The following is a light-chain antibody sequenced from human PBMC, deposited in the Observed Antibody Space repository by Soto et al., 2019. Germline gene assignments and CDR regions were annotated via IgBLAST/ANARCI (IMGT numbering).Light chain of an antibody. J-gene: IGKJ1*01. Sequence: EVMLTQSPGTLSLSPGERATLSCRASQSIFSNYLSWYQQKSGQAPRLLIYGASNRATGIPDRFSGSGSETEFTLTISRLEPEDFAVYYCQQYGTSPRTFGQGTKVEFK. CDR1: QSIFSNY. V-gene: IGKV3-20*01. CDR2: GAS. CDR3: QQYGTSPRT.